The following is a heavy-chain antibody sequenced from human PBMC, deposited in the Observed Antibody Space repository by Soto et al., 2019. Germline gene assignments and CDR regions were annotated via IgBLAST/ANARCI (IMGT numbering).Heavy chain of an antibody. CDR2: IRPSEGTT. J-gene: IGHJ4*02. V-gene: IGHV1-46*01. CDR3: AREPRDSFNFDN. CDR1: GYTFTNYY. Sequence: QVQLVQSGAEVKKPGASVKVSCKASGYTFTNYYMHWVRQAPGQGLEWMGIIRPSEGTTRYTQLFQGRVAMTRDTSTSTVYMELSSLRSEDTAVYYCAREPRDSFNFDNCGQGTLVTVSS.